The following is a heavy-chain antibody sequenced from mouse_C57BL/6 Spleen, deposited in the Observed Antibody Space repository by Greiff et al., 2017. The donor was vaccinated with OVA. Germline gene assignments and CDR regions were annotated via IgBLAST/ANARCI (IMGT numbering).Heavy chain of an antibody. CDR3: ARYDYDTFAY. J-gene: IGHJ3*01. V-gene: IGHV1-54*01. CDR2: INPGSGGT. D-gene: IGHD2-4*01. CDR1: GYAFTNYL. Sequence: VKLMESGAELVRPGTSVKVSCKASGYAFTNYLIEWVKQRPGQGLEWIGVINPGSGGTNYNEKFKGKATLTADKSSSTAYMQLSSLTSEDSAVYFCARYDYDTFAYWGQGTLVTVSA.